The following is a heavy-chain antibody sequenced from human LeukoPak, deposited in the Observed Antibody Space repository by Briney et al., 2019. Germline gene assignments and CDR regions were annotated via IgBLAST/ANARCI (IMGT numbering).Heavy chain of an antibody. CDR3: ARGYQLLLSDYFDY. Sequence: PSETLSLTCTVSGGSISSSTYYWGWIRQPPGKGLEWIGSIYYSGSTYYNPSLKSRVTISVDTSKNQFSLKLSSVTAADTAVYYCARGYQLLLSDYFDYWGQGTLVTVSS. V-gene: IGHV4-39*07. D-gene: IGHD2-2*01. CDR1: GGSISSSTYY. CDR2: IYYSGST. J-gene: IGHJ4*02.